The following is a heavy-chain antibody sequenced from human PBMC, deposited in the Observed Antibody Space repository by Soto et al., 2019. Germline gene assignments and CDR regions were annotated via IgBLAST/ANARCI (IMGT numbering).Heavy chain of an antibody. CDR3: YIVAKTNYYYYIDV. Sequence: ASVKVSCKASGYTFTSYDINWVRQATGQGLEWMGWMNPNSGNTGYAQKFQGRVTMTRNTSISTAYMELSSLRSEDTAVYYCYIVAKTNYYYYIDVWGKGTTVTVSS. D-gene: IGHD5-12*01. J-gene: IGHJ6*03. CDR2: MNPNSGNT. V-gene: IGHV1-8*01. CDR1: GYTFTSYD.